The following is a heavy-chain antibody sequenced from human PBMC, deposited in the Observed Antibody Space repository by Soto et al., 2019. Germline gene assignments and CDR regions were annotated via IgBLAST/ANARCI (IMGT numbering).Heavy chain of an antibody. CDR3: ARGGYYRNAFDI. J-gene: IGHJ3*02. D-gene: IGHD4-4*01. CDR1: GYTFTSYA. V-gene: IGHV1-3*01. CDR2: INAGNGST. Sequence: ASVKVSCKASGYTFTSYAMHWVHQAPGQRLEWMGWINAGNGSTKYSQKFQGRVTITRDTSASTAYMELSSLRSEDTAVYYCARGGYYRNAFDIWGQGTMVTVSS.